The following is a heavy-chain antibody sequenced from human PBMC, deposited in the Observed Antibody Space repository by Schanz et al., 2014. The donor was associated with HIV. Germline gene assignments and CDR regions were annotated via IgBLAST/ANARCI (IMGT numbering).Heavy chain of an antibody. Sequence: QVQLVQSGAEVKKPGASVKVSCKASGYTFTSYGISWVRQAPGQGLEWMGGIIPIFGTATYAQKFQGRVTVTADESTSTAYLELSRLRSDDTAVYYCAREPNYSGFDSWGHGTLVTVSS. J-gene: IGHJ5*01. D-gene: IGHD5-12*01. CDR2: IIPIFGTA. CDR1: GYTFTSYG. CDR3: AREPNYSGFDS. V-gene: IGHV1-69*13.